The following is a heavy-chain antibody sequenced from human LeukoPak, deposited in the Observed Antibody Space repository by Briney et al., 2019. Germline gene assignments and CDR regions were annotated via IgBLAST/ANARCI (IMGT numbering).Heavy chain of an antibody. CDR3: ARDVRRYYDILTGLNPTGFDF. J-gene: IGHJ4*02. CDR1: EFSVGSNY. V-gene: IGHV3-66*01. D-gene: IGHD3-9*01. Sequence: PGGSLRLSCAASEFSVGSNYMTWVRQAPGKGLEWVSLIYSGGSTYYADSVKGRFTISRDNAKNSLYLQMNSLRAEDTAVYYCARDVRRYYDILTGLNPTGFDFWGQGTLVTVSS. CDR2: IYSGGST.